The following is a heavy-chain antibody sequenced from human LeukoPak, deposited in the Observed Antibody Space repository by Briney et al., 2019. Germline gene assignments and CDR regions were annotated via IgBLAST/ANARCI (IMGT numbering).Heavy chain of an antibody. D-gene: IGHD5-18*01. Sequence: GGSLRLSCAASGCSFSSNAMHWVRQAPGKGLELVSGININGDATYYADSVKGRFTISRDSSKNTVFLQMGSLRADDTALYYCARDEYTSGVGAFDIWGQGTMVTVSS. V-gene: IGHV3-64*02. CDR2: ININGDAT. CDR1: GCSFSSNA. CDR3: ARDEYTSGVGAFDI. J-gene: IGHJ3*02.